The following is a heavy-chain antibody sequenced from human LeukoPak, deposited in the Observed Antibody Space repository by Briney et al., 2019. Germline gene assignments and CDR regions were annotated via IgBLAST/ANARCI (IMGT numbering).Heavy chain of an antibody. V-gene: IGHV4-34*01. J-gene: IGHJ4*02. CDR1: GGSFSGYY. CDR2: INHSGST. Sequence: SETLSLTCAVYGGSFSGYYWSWIRQPPGKGLERIGEINHSGSTNYNPSLKSRVTISVDTSKNQFSLKLSSVTAADTAVYYCARLYSGSYIYWGQGTLVTVSS. D-gene: IGHD1-26*01. CDR3: ARLYSGSYIY.